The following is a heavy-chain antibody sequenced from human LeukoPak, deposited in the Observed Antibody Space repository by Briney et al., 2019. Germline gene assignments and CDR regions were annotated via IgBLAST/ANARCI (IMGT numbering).Heavy chain of an antibody. CDR3: ARDPYSGTYSPGVYYYYMDV. D-gene: IGHD1-26*01. CDR1: EFSFSSYN. V-gene: IGHV3-21*06. CDR2: ITSSSSYT. J-gene: IGHJ6*03. Sequence: PGGSLRLSCAASEFSFSSYNMNWVRQAPGKVLEWVSSITSSSSYTFYADSVKGRFTISRDNAKSSLYLKINSLSADDTAVYYCARDPYSGTYSPGVYYYYMDVWGKGTTVTVSS.